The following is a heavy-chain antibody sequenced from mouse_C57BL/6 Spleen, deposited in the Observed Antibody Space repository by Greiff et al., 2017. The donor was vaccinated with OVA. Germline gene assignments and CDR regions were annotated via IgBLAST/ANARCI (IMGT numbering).Heavy chain of an antibody. J-gene: IGHJ4*01. CDR3: ARDRYDGAMGC. D-gene: IGHD2-12*01. CDR1: GFTFSDYY. Sequence: EVKLMESEGGLVQPGSSMKLSCTASGFTFSDYYMAWVRQAPEKGLEWVANINYDGSSTYYLDSLKSRFIISRDNAKNILYLQMSSLKSEDTATYYCARDRYDGAMGCWGQGASVSVAS. V-gene: IGHV5-16*01. CDR2: INYDGSST.